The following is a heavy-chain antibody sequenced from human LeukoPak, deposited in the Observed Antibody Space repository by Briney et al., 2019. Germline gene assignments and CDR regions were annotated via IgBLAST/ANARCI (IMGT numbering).Heavy chain of an antibody. V-gene: IGHV3-74*01. J-gene: IGHJ3*01. CDR3: VGAAADTTPRP. CDR2: VSNDGSST. Sequence: GGSLRLSCAASGFTLSNYWMHWVRQGPGKGLVWVSRVSNDGSSTAYADSVRGRFTISRDNAKNTLYLQMNSLRAEDTAVYYCVGAAADTTPRPWGQGTMVTVSS. D-gene: IGHD6-13*01. CDR1: GFTLSNYW.